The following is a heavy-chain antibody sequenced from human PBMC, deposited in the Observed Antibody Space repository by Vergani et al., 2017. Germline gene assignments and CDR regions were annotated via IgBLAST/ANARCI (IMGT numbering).Heavy chain of an antibody. CDR2: INHSGST. D-gene: IGHD3-10*01. V-gene: IGHV4-34*01. CDR3: ARDLWCGELFVTYYHYYGMDV. Sequence: QVQLQQWGAGLLKPSETLSLTCAVYGGSFSGYYWSWIRQPPGKGLEWIGEINHSGSTNYNPSLKSRVTISVDTSKNQFSLKLSSVTAADTAVYYCARDLWCGELFVTYYHYYGMDVWGQGTTVTVSS. CDR1: GGSFSGYY. J-gene: IGHJ6*02.